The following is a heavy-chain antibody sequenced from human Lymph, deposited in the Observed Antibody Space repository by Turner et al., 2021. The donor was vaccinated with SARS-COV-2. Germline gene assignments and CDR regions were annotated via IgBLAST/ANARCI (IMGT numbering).Heavy chain of an antibody. CDR2: LYSGGST. D-gene: IGHD3-10*01. CDR3: ARDFREGAFDI. V-gene: IGHV3-66*01. Sequence: EVQLVESGGGLVQPGGSLRLSWAASGVTVSSNYMSWVRQAPGKGLEWVAVLYSGGSTFYADSVKGRFTISRDNSKNTLYVQMNSLRAEDTAVYYCARDFREGAFDIWGQGTMVTISS. J-gene: IGHJ3*02. CDR1: GVTVSSNY.